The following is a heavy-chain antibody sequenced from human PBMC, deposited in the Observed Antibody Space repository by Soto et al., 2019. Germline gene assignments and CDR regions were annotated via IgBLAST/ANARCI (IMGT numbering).Heavy chain of an antibody. Sequence: EVQLLESGGGLVQSGGSLRLSCAASGFLFSSYAMTWVHQAPGKGLEWISVITGSGTSTYYADSVKGRFTISRDNSKNTVYLQMNSLRAEDTAVYYCAKKGSPSGDNKNWYFDHWGRGTLVTVSS. CDR3: AKKGSPSGDNKNWYFDH. CDR1: GFLFSSYA. V-gene: IGHV3-23*01. D-gene: IGHD1-26*01. CDR2: ITGSGTST. J-gene: IGHJ2*01.